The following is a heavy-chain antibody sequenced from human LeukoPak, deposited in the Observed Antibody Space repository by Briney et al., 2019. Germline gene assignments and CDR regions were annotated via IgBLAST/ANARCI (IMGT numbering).Heavy chain of an antibody. D-gene: IGHD3-10*02. J-gene: IGHJ4*02. V-gene: IGHV4-34*01. CDR2: INHSGST. CDR1: GGSFSGYY. CDR3: ASVFGELLSTNFDY. Sequence: PSETLSLTCAVYGGSFSGYYWSWIRQPPGKGLEWIGEINHSGSTNYNPSLKSRVTISVDTPKNQFSLKLSSVTAADTAVYYCASVFGELLSTNFDYWGQGTLVTVSS.